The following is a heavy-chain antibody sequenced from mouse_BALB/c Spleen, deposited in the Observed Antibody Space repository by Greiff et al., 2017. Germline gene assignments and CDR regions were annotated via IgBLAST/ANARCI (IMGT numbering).Heavy chain of an antibody. CDR3: VREVTTATSYFDY. D-gene: IGHD1-2*01. J-gene: IGHJ2*01. V-gene: IGHV10S3*01. Sequence: GGGLVQPKGSLKLSCAASGFTFNTNAMHWVRPAPGKGLEWVARIRSKSNNYATYYADSVKDRFTISRDDSQSMLYLQMNNLKTEDTAMYYCVREVTTATSYFDYWGQGTTLTVSS. CDR2: IRSKSNNYAT. CDR1: GFTFNTNA.